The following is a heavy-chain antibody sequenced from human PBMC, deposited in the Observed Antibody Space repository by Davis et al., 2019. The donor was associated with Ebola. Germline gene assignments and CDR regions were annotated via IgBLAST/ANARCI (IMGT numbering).Heavy chain of an antibody. J-gene: IGHJ5*02. CDR1: GGSISSSNW. CDR3: ARGYYGGWFDP. CDR2: INHSGST. D-gene: IGHD1-26*01. V-gene: IGHV4-4*02. Sequence: MPSETLSLTCAVSGGSISSSNWWSWVRQPPGKGLEWIGEINHSGSTNYNPSLKSRVTISVDTSQNQFSLKLSSVTAADTAVYYCARGYYGGWFDPWGQGTLVTVSS.